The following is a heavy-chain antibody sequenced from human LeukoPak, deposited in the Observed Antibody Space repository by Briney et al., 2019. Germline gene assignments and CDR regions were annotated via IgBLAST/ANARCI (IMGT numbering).Heavy chain of an antibody. J-gene: IGHJ3*02. CDR2: ISSSGSTI. D-gene: IGHD3-22*01. V-gene: IGHV3-48*03. CDR1: GFTFSSYE. CDR3: AREHYYDSSGGNAFDI. Sequence: GGSLRLSCAASGFTFSSYEMNWVRQAPGKGLEWVSYISSSGSTIYYADSVKGRFTISRDNAKNSLYLQMNSLRAEDTAVYYCAREHYYDSSGGNAFDIWGQGTMVTVSS.